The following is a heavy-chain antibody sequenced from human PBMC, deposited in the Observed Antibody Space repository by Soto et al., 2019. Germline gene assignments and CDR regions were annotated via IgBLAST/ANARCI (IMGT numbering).Heavy chain of an antibody. J-gene: IGHJ6*02. CDR2: ISYDGSNK. V-gene: IGHV3-30*18. D-gene: IGHD1-1*01. Sequence: QVQLVESGGGVVQPGRSLRLSCAASGFTFSSYGMHWVRQAPGKGLEWVAVISYDGSNKYYADSVKGRFTISRDNSKNTLYLQMNSLRAEDTAVYYCAKSDWNDVGYYYYGMDVWGQGTTVTVSS. CDR3: AKSDWNDVGYYYYGMDV. CDR1: GFTFSSYG.